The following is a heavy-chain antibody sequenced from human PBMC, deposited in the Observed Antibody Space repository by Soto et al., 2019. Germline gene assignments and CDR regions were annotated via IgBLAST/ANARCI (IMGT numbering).Heavy chain of an antibody. CDR2: ISADGNYQ. Sequence: QVQLVESGGGVVQPGRSLRLSCAASGFSFSDYGIHWVRQAPGKGLEWVAVISADGNYQYYADSVKGRFTVSRDNSRRTVYLEINGLRSEDTATFTGAKERLGGPRHYYGMDVWGQGTTVIVSS. V-gene: IGHV3-30*03. CDR3: AKERLGGPRHYYGMDV. J-gene: IGHJ6*02. D-gene: IGHD7-27*01. CDR1: GFSFSDYG.